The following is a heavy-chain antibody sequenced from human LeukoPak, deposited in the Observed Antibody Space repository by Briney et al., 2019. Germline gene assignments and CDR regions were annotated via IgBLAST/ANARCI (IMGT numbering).Heavy chain of an antibody. CDR3: AKDGMSGLLWFAATLGIRENYYYYMDV. J-gene: IGHJ6*03. V-gene: IGHV3-73*01. Sequence: GGSLRLSCAASGFTFSGSAMHWVRQASGKGLEWVGRIRSRANSYATAYAASVKGRFTISRDDSKNTAFLQMNSLKTEDTAVYYCAKDGMSGLLWFAATLGIRENYYYYMDVWGQGTLVTVSS. CDR1: GFTFSGSA. CDR2: IRSRANSYAT. D-gene: IGHD3-10*01.